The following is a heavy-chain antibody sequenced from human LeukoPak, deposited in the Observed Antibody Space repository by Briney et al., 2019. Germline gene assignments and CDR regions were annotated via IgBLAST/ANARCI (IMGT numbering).Heavy chain of an antibody. V-gene: IGHV4-34*01. D-gene: IGHD3-10*01. J-gene: IGHJ6*04. Sequence: PSETLSLTCAVYGGSFSGYYWSWIRQPPGKGLEWIGEINHSGSTNYNPSRKSRVTISVDTSKNQFSLKLSSVTAADTAVYYCARFNTMVRGVTQYYYGMDVWGKGTTVTVSS. CDR3: ARFNTMVRGVTQYYYGMDV. CDR2: INHSGST. CDR1: GGSFSGYY.